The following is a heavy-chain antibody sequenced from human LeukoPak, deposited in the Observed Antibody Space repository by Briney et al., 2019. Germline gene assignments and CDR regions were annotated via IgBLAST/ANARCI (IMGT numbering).Heavy chain of an antibody. V-gene: IGHV3-53*01. D-gene: IGHD3-22*01. CDR1: GFTVSSNY. CDR3: AAVTPGSSGWFDP. Sequence: GGSLRLSCAASGFTVSSNYMSWVRQAPGKGLEWVSVIYSGGSTYYADSVKGRFTISRDNSKNTLYLQMNSLRAEDTAVYYCAAVTPGSSGWFDPWGQGTLVTVSS. CDR2: IYSGGST. J-gene: IGHJ5*02.